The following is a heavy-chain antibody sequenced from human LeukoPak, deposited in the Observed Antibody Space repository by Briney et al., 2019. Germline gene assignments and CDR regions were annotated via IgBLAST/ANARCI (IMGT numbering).Heavy chain of an antibody. Sequence: GGSLRLSRAASGFTFSSYAMSWVRQAPGKGLEWVSAISGSGGSTYYADSVRGRFTISRDNSKNTLDLQMNSLRAEDTAVYYCAKRIVPAAPWSQNQYFDYWGQGTLVTVSS. CDR3: AKRIVPAAPWSQNQYFDY. D-gene: IGHD2-2*01. V-gene: IGHV3-23*01. CDR2: ISGSGGST. J-gene: IGHJ4*02. CDR1: GFTFSSYA.